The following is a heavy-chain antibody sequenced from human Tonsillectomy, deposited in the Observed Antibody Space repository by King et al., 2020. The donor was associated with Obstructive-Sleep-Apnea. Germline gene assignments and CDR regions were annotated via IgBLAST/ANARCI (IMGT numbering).Heavy chain of an antibody. CDR1: GFSFSTNG. D-gene: IGHD3-3*01. J-gene: IGHJ4*02. CDR2: ISYDGSNK. V-gene: IGHV3-30*18. CDR3: VKDFREHWSIDS. Sequence: VQLVESGGGVVQPGRSLRLSCAASGFSFSTNGMHWVRQAPGKGLEWVAIISYDGSNKFHADSVKGRFTISRDNSKNTLYLQMNSLRPEDTAVYYCVKDFREHWSIDSWGPGTLFTVSS.